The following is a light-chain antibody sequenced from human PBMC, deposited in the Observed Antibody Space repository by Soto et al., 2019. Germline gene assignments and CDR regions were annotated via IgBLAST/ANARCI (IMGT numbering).Light chain of an antibody. CDR2: SAS. CDR3: QQANSFPLT. Sequence: PSSLSASVGDRVTISCRASQGISSYLNWYRQKPGKVPKLLIYSASNLQSGVPSRFSGSGSGTDFTLTISSLQPEDFATYYCQQANSFPLTFGGGTKVDIK. J-gene: IGKJ4*01. V-gene: IGKV1-27*01. CDR1: QGISSY.